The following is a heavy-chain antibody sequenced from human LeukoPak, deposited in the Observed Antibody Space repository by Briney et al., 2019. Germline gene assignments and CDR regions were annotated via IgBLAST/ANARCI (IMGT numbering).Heavy chain of an antibody. CDR3: ASSSSWYDYYYYYYMDV. CDR1: GYTFTGYY. V-gene: IGHV1-2*02. Sequence: ASVKVSCKASGYTFTGYYMHWVRQAPGQGLEWMGWINPNSGGTNYAQKFQGRVTVTRDTSISTAYMELSRLRSDDTAVYYCASSSSWYDYYYYYYMDVWGKGTTVTVSS. J-gene: IGHJ6*03. CDR2: INPNSGGT. D-gene: IGHD6-13*01.